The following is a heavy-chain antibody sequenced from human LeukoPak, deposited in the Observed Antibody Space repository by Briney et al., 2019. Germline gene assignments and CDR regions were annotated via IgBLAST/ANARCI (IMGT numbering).Heavy chain of an antibody. J-gene: IGHJ4*02. CDR3: ARNIVAHDYDYFDY. CDR2: IIPIFGTA. Sequence: SVNLSCNSSGGTFCSDAISWERHAPGQALEWMVEIIPIFGTANYEQKNQSRVTSTADASTTTAYMELSSLRSEDTAVYYCARNIVAHDYDYFDYWGQGTLVTVSS. CDR1: GGTFCSDA. V-gene: IGHV1-69*01. D-gene: IGHD5-12*01.